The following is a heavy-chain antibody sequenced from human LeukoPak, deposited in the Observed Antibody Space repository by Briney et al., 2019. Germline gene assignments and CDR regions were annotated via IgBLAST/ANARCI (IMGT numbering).Heavy chain of an antibody. J-gene: IGHJ4*02. V-gene: IGHV3-23*01. D-gene: IGHD1-1*01. CDR2: ITGIGGGT. Sequence: GGSLRLSCAGSGFMFEHYAMNWVRQAPGRGLEWVSVITGIGGGTYYAESVEGRFTVSRDNSKNTVYLQMNSLRADDTAVYYCVKDGGGTLPYYFDWWGQGTLVTVAS. CDR1: GFMFEHYA. CDR3: VKDGGGTLPYYFDW.